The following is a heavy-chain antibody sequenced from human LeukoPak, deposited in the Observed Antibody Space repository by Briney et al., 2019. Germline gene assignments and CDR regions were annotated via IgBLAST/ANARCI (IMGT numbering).Heavy chain of an antibody. J-gene: IGHJ4*02. Sequence: SETLSLTCAVYGGSFSGYYWSWIRQPPGKGLEWIGEINHSGSTNYNPSLKSRVTISVDTSKNQFSLKLSSVTAADTAVYYCARERGYCYVDYWGQGTLVTVSS. D-gene: IGHD3-3*01. CDR3: ARERGYCYVDY. V-gene: IGHV4-34*01. CDR2: INHSGST. CDR1: GGSFSGYY.